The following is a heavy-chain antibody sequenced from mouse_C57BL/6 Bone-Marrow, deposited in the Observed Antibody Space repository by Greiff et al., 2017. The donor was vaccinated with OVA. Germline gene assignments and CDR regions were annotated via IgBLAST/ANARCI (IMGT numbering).Heavy chain of an antibody. V-gene: IGHV14-4*01. Sequence: EVQVVESGAELVRPGASVKLSCTASGFNIKDDYMHWVKQRPEQGLEWIGWIDPENGDTEYASKFQGKATITADTSSNTAYLQLSSLTSEDTAVYYCTAYYYGSSYWGQGTTLTVSS. D-gene: IGHD1-1*01. J-gene: IGHJ2*01. CDR3: TAYYYGSSY. CDR2: IDPENGDT. CDR1: GFNIKDDY.